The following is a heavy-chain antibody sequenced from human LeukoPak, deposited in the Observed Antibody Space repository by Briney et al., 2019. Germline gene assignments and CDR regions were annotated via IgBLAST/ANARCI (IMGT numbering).Heavy chain of an antibody. D-gene: IGHD3-16*01. CDR3: AKFVWGLGSFPNWFDS. V-gene: IGHV3-33*06. CDR1: GFTFSSYG. CDR2: IWYDGSNK. J-gene: IGHJ5*01. Sequence: GGSLRLSCAASGFTFSSYGMHWVRQAPGKGLEWVAVIWYDGSNKYYADSVKGRFTISRDNSKNTLYLQMNSLRAEDTAVYYCAKFVWGLGSFPNWFDSWGQGTLVTVSS.